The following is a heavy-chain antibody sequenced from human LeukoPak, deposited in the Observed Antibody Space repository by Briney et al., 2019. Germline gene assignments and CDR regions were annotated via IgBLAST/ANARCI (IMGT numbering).Heavy chain of an antibody. Sequence: PGGSLRLPCAASGFTVSSNYMSWVRQAPGKGLEWVSVIYSGGSTYYADSVKGRFTISRDNSKNTLYLQMNSLRAEDTAVYYCARDHVPSYYDSSGSVDIWGQGTMVTVSS. V-gene: IGHV3-66*01. CDR2: IYSGGST. CDR3: ARDHVPSYYDSSGSVDI. CDR1: GFTVSSNY. D-gene: IGHD3-22*01. J-gene: IGHJ3*02.